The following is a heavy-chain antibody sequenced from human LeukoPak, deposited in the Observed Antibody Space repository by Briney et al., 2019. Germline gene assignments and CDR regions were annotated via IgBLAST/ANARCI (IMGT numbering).Heavy chain of an antibody. CDR3: ARDRGYYYGMDV. V-gene: IGHV1-46*01. J-gene: IGHJ6*02. CDR1: GYTFTSYY. D-gene: IGHD3-10*01. Sequence: ASVKVSCKASGYTFTSYYMHWVRQAPGQRLEGMGIINPSGGSTSYAQKFQGRVTMTRDTSTSTVYMELSSLRSEDTAVYYCARDRGYYYGMDVWGQGTTVTVSS. CDR2: INPSGGST.